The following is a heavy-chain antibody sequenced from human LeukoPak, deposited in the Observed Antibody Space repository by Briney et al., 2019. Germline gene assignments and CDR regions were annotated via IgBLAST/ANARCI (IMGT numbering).Heavy chain of an antibody. V-gene: IGHV3-30*04. D-gene: IGHD2-15*01. CDR1: GFTFSSYA. CDR3: AKSGGQ. Sequence: GGSLRLSCAASGFTFSSYAMHWVRQAPGKGLEWVAVISYDGSNKYYADSVKGRFTISRDNSKNTLYLQINGLRGDDTAVYYCAKSGGQWGQGTLVTVSS. CDR2: ISYDGSNK. J-gene: IGHJ4*02.